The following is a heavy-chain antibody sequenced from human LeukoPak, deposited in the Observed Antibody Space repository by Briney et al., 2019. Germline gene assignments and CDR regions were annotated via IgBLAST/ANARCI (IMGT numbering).Heavy chain of an antibody. CDR2: INHSGST. V-gene: IGHV4-34*01. D-gene: IGHD3-3*01. CDR1: GGSFSGYY. J-gene: IGHJ4*02. Sequence: SETLSLTCAVYGGSFSGYYWSWIRQPPGKGLEWIGEINHSGSTNYNPSLKSRVTISVDTSKNQFSLKLSSVTAADTAVYYCARAEGYDFWSGYKSPPVYFDYWGQGTLVTVSS. CDR3: ARAEGYDFWSGYKSPPVYFDY.